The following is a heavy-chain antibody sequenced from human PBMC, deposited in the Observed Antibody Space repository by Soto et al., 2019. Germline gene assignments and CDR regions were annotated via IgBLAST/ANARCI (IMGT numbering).Heavy chain of an antibody. Sequence: EVQLLESGGGLVQPGGSLRLSCAASGFTFSSYAMSWVRQAPGKGLEWVSAISGTGGSTSYADSVKGRFTISRDNCESTLYPQMNSLRVEDTAVCYGAEGGRGSSSWYEGYWGQGTLVTVSS. D-gene: IGHD6-13*01. CDR3: AEGGRGSSSWYEGY. CDR2: ISGTGGST. V-gene: IGHV3-23*01. CDR1: GFTFSSYA. J-gene: IGHJ4*02.